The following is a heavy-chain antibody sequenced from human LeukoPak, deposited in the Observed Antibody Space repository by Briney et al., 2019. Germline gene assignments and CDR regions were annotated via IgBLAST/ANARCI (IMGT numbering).Heavy chain of an antibody. CDR2: IYYSGST. CDR3: AREGIGNASDI. J-gene: IGHJ3*02. D-gene: IGHD6-13*01. V-gene: IGHV4-59*01. Sequence: SETLSLTCTVSGGSISSYYWSWIRQPPGKGLEWIGYIYYSGSTNYNPSLKSRVTISVDTSKNQFSLKLSSVTAADTAVYYCAREGIGNASDIWGQGTMVTVSS. CDR1: GGSISSYY.